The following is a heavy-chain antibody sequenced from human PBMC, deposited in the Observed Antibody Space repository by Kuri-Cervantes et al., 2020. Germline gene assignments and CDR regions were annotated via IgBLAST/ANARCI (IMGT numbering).Heavy chain of an antibody. D-gene: IGHD3-10*01. CDR1: GYTFTSYD. CDR2: MNPNSGDT. CDR3: ARWMVRAGGWFDP. J-gene: IGHJ5*02. V-gene: IGHV1-8*01. Sequence: ASVKVSSKASGYTFTSYDINWVRQATGQGLEWMGWMNPNSGDTGYAQKFQGRVTMTKNTSISTAYMELSSLRSEDTAVYYCARWMVRAGGWFDPWGQGTLVTVSS.